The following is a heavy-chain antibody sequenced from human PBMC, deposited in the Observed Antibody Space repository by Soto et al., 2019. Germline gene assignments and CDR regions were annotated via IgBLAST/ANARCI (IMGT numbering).Heavy chain of an antibody. CDR1: GYTFTSYS. J-gene: IGHJ5*02. V-gene: IGHV1-3*01. D-gene: IGHD3-22*01. CDR2: INAGNGNT. Sequence: ASVKVSCKASGYTFTSYSMHWVRQAPGQRLEWMGWINAGNGNTKYSQKFQGRVTITRDTSASTAYMELSSLRSEDTAVYYCARNPRHYYDSSGYSWFDPWGQGTLVTVSS. CDR3: ARNPRHYYDSSGYSWFDP.